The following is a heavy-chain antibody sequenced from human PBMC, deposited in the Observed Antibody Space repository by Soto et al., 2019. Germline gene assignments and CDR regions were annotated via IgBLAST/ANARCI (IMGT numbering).Heavy chain of an antibody. V-gene: IGHV4-30-2*01. Sequence: SETLSLTCAVSGGSISSGGYSWSWIRQPPGKGLEWIGYIYHSGSTYYNPSLKSRVTISVDRSKNQFSLKLSSVTAADTAVHYCARFDILTGSLDYWGQGTLVTVSS. D-gene: IGHD3-9*01. J-gene: IGHJ4*02. CDR1: GGSISSGGYS. CDR2: IYHSGST. CDR3: ARFDILTGSLDY.